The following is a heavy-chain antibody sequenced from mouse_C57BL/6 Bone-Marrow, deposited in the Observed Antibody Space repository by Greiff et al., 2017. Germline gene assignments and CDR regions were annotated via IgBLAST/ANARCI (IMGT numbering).Heavy chain of an antibody. Sequence: QVQLQQSGAELVKPGASVKLSCKASGYTFTEYSIHWVKQRSGQGLEWIGWFYPGSGSIKYNEKFKDKATLTENKSSSTVYMELSRLTSEDSAVYLGAKHEDRDAAPDWFADWGQGTLVTVSA. V-gene: IGHV1-62-2*01. J-gene: IGHJ3*01. CDR2: FYPGSGSI. CDR1: GYTFTEYS. CDR3: AKHEDRDAAPDWFAD. D-gene: IGHD3-1*01.